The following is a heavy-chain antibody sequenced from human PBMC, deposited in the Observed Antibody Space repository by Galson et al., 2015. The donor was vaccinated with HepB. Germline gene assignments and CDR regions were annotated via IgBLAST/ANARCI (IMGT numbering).Heavy chain of an antibody. CDR3: AKVAILGATPHYFDY. J-gene: IGHJ4*02. CDR2: LIYDGSYK. D-gene: IGHD3-16*01. V-gene: IGHV3-30*18. CDR1: GFTFSNYG. Sequence: SLRLSCAASGFTFSNYGMHWVRQAPGKGLEWVAFLIYDGSYKFYADSVKGRFTTSRDSTSNTVFLLMTSLRVDDMAVYYCAKVAILGATPHYFDYLGQGTLVTVSS.